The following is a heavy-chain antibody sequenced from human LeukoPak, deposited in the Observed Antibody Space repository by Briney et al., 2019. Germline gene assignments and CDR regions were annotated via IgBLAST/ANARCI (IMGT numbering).Heavy chain of an antibody. D-gene: IGHD3-3*01. CDR1: GGTFSSYA. J-gene: IGHJ6*03. CDR2: IIPIFGTA. CDR3: ARHSGDSWRAHYYYYYMDV. V-gene: IGHV1-69*05. Sequence: GAWVKVSCKASGGTFSSYAISLVRQAPGQGLEWMGWIIPIFGTANYAQKFQGRVTITTDESTSTAYMELSSLRSEDTAVYYCARHSGDSWRAHYYYYYMDVWGKGTTVTVSS.